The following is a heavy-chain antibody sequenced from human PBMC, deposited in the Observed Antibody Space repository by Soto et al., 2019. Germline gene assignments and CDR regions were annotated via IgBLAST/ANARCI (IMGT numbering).Heavy chain of an antibody. V-gene: IGHV4-31*03. CDR2: IYYSGST. J-gene: IGHJ3*02. Sequence: QVQLQESGPGLVKPSQTLSLTCTVSGGSISSGGYYWSWIRQHPVKGLEWIGHIYYSGSTHYNPSLKSRVTISVDSSKNQFSLKLSSVTAADTAVYYCARGLERNDAFDIWGQGTMVTVSS. CDR1: GGSISSGGYY. CDR3: ARGLERNDAFDI.